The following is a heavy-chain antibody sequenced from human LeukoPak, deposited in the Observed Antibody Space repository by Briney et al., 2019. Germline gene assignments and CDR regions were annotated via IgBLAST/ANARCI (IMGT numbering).Heavy chain of an antibody. CDR1: GFTFSDYY. V-gene: IGHV3-11*04. D-gene: IGHD2-2*01. CDR2: ISSSGSTI. CDR3: AREMGIVGGASTNLDY. J-gene: IGHJ4*02. Sequence: PGGSLRLSCAASGFTFSDYYMSWIRQAPGKELEGVSYISSSGSTIYYADSVKGRFTISRDNAKNSLYLQMNSLRAEDTAVYYCAREMGIVGGASTNLDYWGQGTLVTVSS.